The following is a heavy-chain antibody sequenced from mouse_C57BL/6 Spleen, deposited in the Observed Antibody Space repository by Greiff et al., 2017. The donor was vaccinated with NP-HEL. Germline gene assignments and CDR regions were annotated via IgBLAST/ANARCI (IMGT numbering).Heavy chain of an antibody. J-gene: IGHJ2*01. D-gene: IGHD1-1*01. Sequence: QVQLKESGPELVKPGASVKISCTASGYSFTSYYIHWVKQRPGQGLEWIGWIYPGSGNTKYTAKFKGKATLTADTSSSTAYMQLSSLTSEDSAVCYCARAGYGRSGYFGYWGQGTTLTVAS. V-gene: IGHV1-66*01. CDR2: IYPGSGNT. CDR1: GYSFTSYY. CDR3: ARAGYGRSGYFGY.